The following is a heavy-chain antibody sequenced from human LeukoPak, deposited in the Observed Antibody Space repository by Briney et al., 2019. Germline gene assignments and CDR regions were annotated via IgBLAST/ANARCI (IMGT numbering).Heavy chain of an antibody. V-gene: IGHV3-21*01. D-gene: IGHD6-19*01. CDR2: ISRSSSYI. Sequence: GGSLRLSCAASGFTFSSYSMNWVRQAPGKGLEWVSSISRSSSYIYYADSVKGRFTISRDNSKNSLYLQMNSLRAEDTAVYYCANCWGQWVTDLGMDVWGQGTTVTVSS. CDR1: GFTFSSYS. CDR3: ANCWGQWVTDLGMDV. J-gene: IGHJ6*02.